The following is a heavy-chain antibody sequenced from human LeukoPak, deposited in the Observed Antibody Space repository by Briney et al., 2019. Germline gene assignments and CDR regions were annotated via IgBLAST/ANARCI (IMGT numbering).Heavy chain of an antibody. V-gene: IGHV1-46*01. Sequence: ASVKVSCKASGYTFTNYYMHWVRQAPGQGLGWMGVINPSGDSTRYEQKFQDRVTMTRETSTRTVYMELSSLRSGDTAVYYCARGYSSSYRIDYWGQGTLVTVSS. CDR1: GYTFTNYY. CDR2: INPSGDST. D-gene: IGHD6-19*01. CDR3: ARGYSSSYRIDY. J-gene: IGHJ4*02.